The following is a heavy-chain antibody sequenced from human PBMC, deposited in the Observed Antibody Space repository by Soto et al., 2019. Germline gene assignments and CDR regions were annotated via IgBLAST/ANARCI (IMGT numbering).Heavy chain of an antibody. D-gene: IGHD3-10*01. CDR2: IRSKIYGGTT. J-gene: IGHJ6*02. CDR3: TRDGYYYGSRTYYGMDL. CDR1: EFTFGDYA. V-gene: IGHV3-49*04. Sequence: EVQLVESGGGLVQPGRSLRLSCTASEFTFGDYAMNWVRQAPGKGLERVSFIRSKIYGGTTEYAASVKGRFTISRDDSESIVYLQMNSLKTEDTAVYYCTRDGYYYGSRTYYGMDLWGQGTTVTVSS.